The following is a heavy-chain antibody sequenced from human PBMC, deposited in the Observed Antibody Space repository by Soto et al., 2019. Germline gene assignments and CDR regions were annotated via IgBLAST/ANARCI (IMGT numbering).Heavy chain of an antibody. CDR2: IYHTGST. CDR1: GGSISNSNW. CDR3: ADRPIVGAAI. Sequence: QVQLQESGPGLVKPSGTLSLTCGVFGGSISNSNWWTWVRQPPGKGLEWIGEIYHTGSTNYNSSLMSRVTISLDKPNNQFSLKLSSVTAADTAVYYCADRPIVGAAIWGQGTLVTVSS. J-gene: IGHJ4*02. V-gene: IGHV4-4*02. D-gene: IGHD1-26*01.